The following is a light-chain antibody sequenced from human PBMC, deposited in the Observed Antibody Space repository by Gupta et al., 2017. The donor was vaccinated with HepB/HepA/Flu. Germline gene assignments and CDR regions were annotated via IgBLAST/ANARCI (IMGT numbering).Light chain of an antibody. CDR1: QSGSGSY. J-gene: IGKJ1*01. CDR2: AAS. V-gene: IGKV3-20*01. Sequence: EIVLTPSPGTLSLSPGERATLSCRASQSGSGSYLAWYQHKPGQAPRLLMYAASNRATGIPDRFSGSGSGTDFTLTISRLEPEDFAVYYCQQYGSSPRTFGQGTKVEIK. CDR3: QQYGSSPRT.